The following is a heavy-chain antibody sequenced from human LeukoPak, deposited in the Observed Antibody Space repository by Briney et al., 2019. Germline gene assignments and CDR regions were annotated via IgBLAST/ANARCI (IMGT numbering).Heavy chain of an antibody. J-gene: IGHJ4*02. CDR2: ISGSGGST. CDR1: GFTFSSYA. CDR3: PKPATYSNSWYNPLYFDY. V-gene: IGHV3-23*01. Sequence: GGSLRLSCAASGFTFSSYAMSWVRQAPGKGLEWVSAISGSGGSTYYADSVKGRFTISRENSKNTLYLKMNSLRANEQSVSRGPKPATYSNSWYNPLYFDYWGQGTLVTLSS. D-gene: IGHD6-13*01.